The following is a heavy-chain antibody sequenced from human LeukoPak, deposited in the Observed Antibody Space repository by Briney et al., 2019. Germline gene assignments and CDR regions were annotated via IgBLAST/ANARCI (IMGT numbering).Heavy chain of an antibody. CDR3: SGYYYERWFDP. CDR2: INHSGST. CDR1: GGSFSGYY. D-gene: IGHD3-22*01. Sequence: SETLSLTCAVYGGSFSGYYWSWIRQPPGKGLERIGEINHSGSTNYSPSLKSRVTISVDTTKNQFSLKLSSVTAADTAVYDSSGYYYERWFDPWGQGTLVTVSS. V-gene: IGHV4-34*01. J-gene: IGHJ5*02.